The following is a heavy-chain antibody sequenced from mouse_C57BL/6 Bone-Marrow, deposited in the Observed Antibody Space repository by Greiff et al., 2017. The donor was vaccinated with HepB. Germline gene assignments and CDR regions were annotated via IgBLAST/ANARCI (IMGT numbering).Heavy chain of an antibody. J-gene: IGHJ1*03. CDR3: ARSTVVATHWYFDV. D-gene: IGHD1-1*01. Sequence: QVQLKQSGPELVKPGASVKISCKASGYAFSSSWMNWVKQRPGKGLEWIGRIYPGDGDTNYNGKFKGKATLTADKSSSTAYMQLSSLTSEDSAVYFCARSTVVATHWYFDVWGTGPTVTVSS. CDR2: IYPGDGDT. CDR1: GYAFSSSW. V-gene: IGHV1-82*01.